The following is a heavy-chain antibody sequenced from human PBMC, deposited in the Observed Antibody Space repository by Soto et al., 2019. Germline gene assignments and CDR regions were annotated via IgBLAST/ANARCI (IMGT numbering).Heavy chain of an antibody. J-gene: IGHJ6*02. Sequence: QVQLVQSGAEVKKPGSSVKVSCKASGGTFGSYAISWVRQAPGQGLEWMGGIIPIPGTANYAQKFQGRVTTAADESTSTAYMELSSLRFEDTAVYYCARSQGSSTSLEIYYYYYYGMDVWGQGTTVTVSS. D-gene: IGHD2-2*01. CDR2: IIPIPGTA. V-gene: IGHV1-69*01. CDR3: ARSQGSSTSLEIYYYYYYGMDV. CDR1: GGTFGSYA.